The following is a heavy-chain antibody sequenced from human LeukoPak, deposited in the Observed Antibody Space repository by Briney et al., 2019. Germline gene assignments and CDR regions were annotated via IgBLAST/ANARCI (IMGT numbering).Heavy chain of an antibody. CDR2: ITPIFGTT. Sequence: SVKVSCKASGYTFTSYGISWVRQAPGQGLEWMGGITPIFGTTNYAQKFQGRVTITADKSTSTTYMELSSLRSEDTAVYYCARGTYSAYDLGSYMDVWGKGTTVTVAS. V-gene: IGHV1-69*06. J-gene: IGHJ6*03. CDR1: GYTFTSYG. D-gene: IGHD5-12*01. CDR3: ARGTYSAYDLGSYMDV.